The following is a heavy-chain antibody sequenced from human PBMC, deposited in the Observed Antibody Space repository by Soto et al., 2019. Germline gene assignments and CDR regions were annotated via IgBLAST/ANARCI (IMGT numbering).Heavy chain of an antibody. CDR1: GFTFSSYS. CDR3: ARVSGRYSSGWYLKSYFDY. CDR2: IWYDGTNK. J-gene: IGHJ4*02. V-gene: IGHV3-33*01. D-gene: IGHD6-19*01. Sequence: PGGSLRLSCAASGFTFSSYSMDWVRQAPGRGLEWVSFIWYDGTNKYYADSVKGRFTISRDNSKNTLYLQMNGLRAEDTAVYYCARVSGRYSSGWYLKSYFDYWGQGTLVTVSS.